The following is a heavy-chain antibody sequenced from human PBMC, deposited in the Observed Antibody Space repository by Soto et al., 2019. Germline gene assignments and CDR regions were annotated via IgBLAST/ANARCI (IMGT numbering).Heavy chain of an antibody. CDR3: ARGGRHVSSGYYRPCSGMDV. J-gene: IGHJ6*04. D-gene: IGHD3-22*01. V-gene: IGHV1-18*01. CDR1: GYTFTSYG. CDR2: ISAYNGNT. Sequence: QVQLVQSGAEVKKPGASVKVSCKASGYTFTSYGISWVRQAPGQGLEWMGWISAYNGNTNYAQKLQGRVTMTTDTTTSTAYTARRSPRSDDTAVYYSARGGRHVSSGYYRPCSGMDVWGEVTKVTVAA.